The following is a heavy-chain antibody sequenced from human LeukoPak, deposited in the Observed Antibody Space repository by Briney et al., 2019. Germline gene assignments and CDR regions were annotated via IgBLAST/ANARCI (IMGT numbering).Heavy chain of an antibody. Sequence: SVKVSCKASGGTFSSYAISWVRQAPGQGLEWMGGIIPIFGTANYAQKFQGRVTITADESTSTAYMELSSLRSEDTAVYYCARGYSCGPEGHYGMDVWGKGTTVTVSS. CDR3: ARGYSCGPEGHYGMDV. D-gene: IGHD6-19*01. CDR1: GGTFSSYA. V-gene: IGHV1-69*01. CDR2: IIPIFGTA. J-gene: IGHJ6*04.